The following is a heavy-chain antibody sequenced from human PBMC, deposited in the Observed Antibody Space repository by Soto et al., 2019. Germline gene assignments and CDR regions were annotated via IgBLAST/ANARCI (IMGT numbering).Heavy chain of an antibody. J-gene: IGHJ4*02. CDR3: AKARCTTSNCYVPDY. Sequence: EVQLLESGGGLVQPGGSLRLSCAASGFSFSTYTMSWFRRAPGKGLEWVSAISGSGGSASYACSVQGRFTISRDNPKKTLYLQMNSLRAEDTAVYYCAKARCTTSNCYVPDYWGQGTLVTGSS. CDR2: ISGSGGSA. CDR1: GFSFSTYT. D-gene: IGHD2-8*01. V-gene: IGHV3-23*01.